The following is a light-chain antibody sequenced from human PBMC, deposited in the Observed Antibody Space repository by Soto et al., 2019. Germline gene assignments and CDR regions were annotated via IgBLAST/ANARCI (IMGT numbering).Light chain of an antibody. CDR1: QSVSSN. V-gene: IGKV3-15*01. CDR3: QQYNDWPHP. CDR2: GAS. Sequence: ETVMTQSPATLSVSPGEGATLSCRASQSVSSNLAWYQQRPGQTPRLLVYGASIRATGMSARFSGSGSGTDFTLTICSLRSEDRALYYCQQYNDWPHPFGGGTKVEIK. J-gene: IGKJ4*01.